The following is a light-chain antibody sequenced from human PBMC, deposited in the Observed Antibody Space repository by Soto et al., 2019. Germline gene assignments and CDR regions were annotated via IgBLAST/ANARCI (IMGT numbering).Light chain of an antibody. Sequence: EIVLTQSPGTLSLSPGERATLSCRASQSVSSNYLAWYQQKPGQAPRLLIYAAFSRATGIPDRFSGSGSETDFTLTISRLEPEDFTVYYCQYFCSSPLTFGGGTKVEIK. J-gene: IGKJ4*01. V-gene: IGKV3-20*01. CDR2: AAF. CDR3: QYFCSSPLT. CDR1: QSVSSNY.